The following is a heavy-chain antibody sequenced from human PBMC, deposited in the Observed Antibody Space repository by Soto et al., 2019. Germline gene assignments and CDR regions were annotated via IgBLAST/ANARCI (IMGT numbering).Heavy chain of an antibody. V-gene: IGHV1-18*01. J-gene: IGHJ4*02. Sequence: ASVKVSCKASGYTFTSYGISCVRQAPGQVLEWMGWISAYNGNTNYAQKLQGRVTMTTDTSTSTAYMELRSLRSDDTAVYYCARERITGTSGDILTGYYAAFDYWGQGTLVTVSS. CDR2: ISAYNGNT. CDR1: GYTFTSYG. D-gene: IGHD3-9*01. CDR3: ARERITGTSGDILTGYYAAFDY.